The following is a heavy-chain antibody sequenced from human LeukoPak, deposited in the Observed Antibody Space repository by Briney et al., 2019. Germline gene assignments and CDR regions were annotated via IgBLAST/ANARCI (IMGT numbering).Heavy chain of an antibody. D-gene: IGHD1-1*01. V-gene: IGHV4-39*01. Sequence: SETLSLTCTVSGGSVRSDRYFWGWIRQPPGKGLEWIGSIHDSGDTYYNPSLKSRVSISVHTSKYQFPLKLRSVTAADTAVYYCARPVPSRLGWFDPWGQGTLVTVSS. CDR2: IHDSGDT. CDR1: GGSVRSDRYF. CDR3: ARPVPSRLGWFDP. J-gene: IGHJ5*02.